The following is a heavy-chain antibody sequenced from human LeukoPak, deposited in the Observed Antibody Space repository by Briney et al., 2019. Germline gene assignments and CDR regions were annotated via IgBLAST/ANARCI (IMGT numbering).Heavy chain of an antibody. Sequence: SETLSLTCTVSAGSITTYYWSWIRQPPGKGLEWIGYIYYSGSTYYNPSLKSRVTISRDTSKNQYSLKLSSVTAADTAVYYCARGRRTWFDPWGQGTLVTVSS. CDR2: IYYSGST. J-gene: IGHJ5*02. CDR1: AGSITTYY. V-gene: IGHV4-59*01. CDR3: ARGRRTWFDP.